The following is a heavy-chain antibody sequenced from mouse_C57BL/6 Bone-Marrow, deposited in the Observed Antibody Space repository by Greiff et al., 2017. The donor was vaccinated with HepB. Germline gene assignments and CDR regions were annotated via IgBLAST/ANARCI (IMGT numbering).Heavy chain of an antibody. CDR3: ARKDYYAMDY. CDR1: GYAFSSSW. J-gene: IGHJ4*01. Sequence: QVQLQQSGPELVKPGASVKISCKASGYAFSSSWMNWVKQRPGKGLEWIGRIYPGDGDTNYNGKFKGKATLTADKSSSTAYMQLSSLTSEDSAVYFCARKDYYAMDYWGQGTSVTVSS. V-gene: IGHV1-82*01. CDR2: IYPGDGDT.